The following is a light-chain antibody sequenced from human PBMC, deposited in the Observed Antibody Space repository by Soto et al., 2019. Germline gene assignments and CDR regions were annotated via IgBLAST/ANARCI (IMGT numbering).Light chain of an antibody. CDR1: QSVSSY. CDR3: QQYDNWPLA. V-gene: IGKV3-11*01. CDR2: DAS. J-gene: IGKJ4*01. Sequence: EIVLTQSPATLSLSPGERATLSCRASQSVSSYLAWYQQKPGQAPRLLIYDASNRATGIPARFSGSGSGTEFTLTISSLQSEDFAAYYCQQYDNWPLAFGGGTKVEIK.